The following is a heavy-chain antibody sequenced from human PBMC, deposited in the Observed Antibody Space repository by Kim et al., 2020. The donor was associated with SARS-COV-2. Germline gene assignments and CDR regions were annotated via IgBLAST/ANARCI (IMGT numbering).Heavy chain of an antibody. J-gene: IGHJ4*02. D-gene: IGHD3-16*01. CDR2: IKSKVDGGTA. CDR1: GFTFINAW. CDR3: ATEFWGSFNY. V-gene: IGHV3-15*01. Sequence: GGSLRLSGAASGFTFINAWMSWVRQAPGKGLEWICRIKSKVDGGTADYAAPVKGRFTISRDDSKNMLYLQMDSLKSEDTAVYYCATEFWGSFNYWGQG.